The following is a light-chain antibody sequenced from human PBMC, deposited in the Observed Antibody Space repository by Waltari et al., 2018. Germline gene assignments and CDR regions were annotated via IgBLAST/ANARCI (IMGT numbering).Light chain of an antibody. V-gene: IGKV2-30*02. CDR2: KVS. CDR1: QSLVHSDGNTY. J-gene: IGKJ1*01. CDR3: MQGTHWPRT. Sequence: DVVMTQSPLSLPVTLGQPASISCRSSQSLVHSDGNTYLNWFHQRPGQSPRRLISKVSNRYSGVPDRFSGSGSGTDFTLKISRVEAEDVGVYYCMQGTHWPRTFGQGTKVEIK.